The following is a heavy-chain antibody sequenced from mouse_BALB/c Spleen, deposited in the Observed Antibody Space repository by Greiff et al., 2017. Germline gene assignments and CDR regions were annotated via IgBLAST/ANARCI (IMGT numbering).Heavy chain of an antibody. CDR2: IRNKANGYTT. CDR3: ARDGYYLYYYAMDY. J-gene: IGHJ4*01. D-gene: IGHD2-3*01. CDR1: GFTFTDYY. V-gene: IGHV7-3*02. Sequence: DVMLVESGGGLVQPGGSLRLSCATSGFTFTDYYMSWVRQPPGKALEWLGFIRNKANGYTTEYSASVKGRFTISRDNSQSILYLQMNTLRAEDSATYYCARDGYYLYYYAMDYWGQGTSVTVSS.